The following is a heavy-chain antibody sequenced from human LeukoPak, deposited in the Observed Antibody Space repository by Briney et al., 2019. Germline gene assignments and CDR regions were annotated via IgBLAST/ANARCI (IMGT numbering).Heavy chain of an antibody. CDR2: IRSKRDGGTT. D-gene: IGHD2-21*02. J-gene: IGHJ3*01. V-gene: IGHV3-15*07. Sequence: PGGSPRLSCLASGFTFSNTWMNWVRQAPGKGLEWVARIRSKRDGGTTDYAAPVKGRFTISRDDSKNTMYLQMNSLKAEDTAVYYCARDWYYAFDFWGQGTMVTVSS. CDR3: ARDWYYAFDF. CDR1: GFTFSNTW.